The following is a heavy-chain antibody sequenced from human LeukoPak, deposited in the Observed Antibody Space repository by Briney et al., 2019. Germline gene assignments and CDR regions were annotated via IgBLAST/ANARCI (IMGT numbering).Heavy chain of an antibody. CDR1: GGSISSGGYY. Sequence: NPSETLSLTCTVSGGSISSGGYYWSWIRQHPGKGLEWIGYIYYSGSTYYNPSLKSRVTISVDTSKNHFSLRLSSVTAADTAVYYCARYTSGGLYGFDIWGQGTMVTVSS. CDR2: IYYSGST. V-gene: IGHV4-31*03. J-gene: IGHJ3*02. CDR3: ARYTSGGLYGFDI. D-gene: IGHD3-10*01.